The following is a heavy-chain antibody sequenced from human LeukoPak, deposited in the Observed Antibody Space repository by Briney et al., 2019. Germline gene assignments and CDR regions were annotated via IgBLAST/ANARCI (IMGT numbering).Heavy chain of an antibody. D-gene: IGHD1-26*01. CDR3: AKVFWFANGSHIFAH. V-gene: IGHV3-23*01. Sequence: GGSLRLSCAASGFTFSSYAMSWVRQSPGKGLEWVSAISDSGGSTYYADSVKGRFTISRDNAKDTLYLQMSGLRAEDTAVYYCAKVFWFANGSHIFAHWGQGTPVTVSS. CDR2: ISDSGGST. J-gene: IGHJ4*02. CDR1: GFTFSSYA.